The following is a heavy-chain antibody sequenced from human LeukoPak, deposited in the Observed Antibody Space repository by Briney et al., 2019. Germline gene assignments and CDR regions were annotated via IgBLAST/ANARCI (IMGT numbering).Heavy chain of an antibody. Sequence: SETLSLTCTVSGGSISSSSYYWGWIRQPPGKGLEWIGYIYYSGSTNYNPSLKNRVTISVDTPKNEFSLKLSSVTAADTAVYYCARGGGAFDIWGQGTMVNVSS. J-gene: IGHJ3*02. CDR2: IYYSGST. CDR1: GGSISSSSYY. D-gene: IGHD3-16*01. CDR3: ARGGGAFDI. V-gene: IGHV4-61*05.